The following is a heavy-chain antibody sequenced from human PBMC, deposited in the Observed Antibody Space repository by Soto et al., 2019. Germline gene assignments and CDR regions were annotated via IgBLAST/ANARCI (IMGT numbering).Heavy chain of an antibody. Sequence: EVQLLESGGGLVQPGGSLRLSCAASGFTFSNYAMSWVRQAPGKGLEWVSTIIYSGGSTYYADSVKGRFITSRDNSKKTLHLQMNSLRVGDTAVYYCAKKLHFGSGSYYFDVDYWGQGTLVTVSS. V-gene: IGHV3-23*01. D-gene: IGHD3-10*01. J-gene: IGHJ4*02. CDR3: AKKLHFGSGSYYFDVDY. CDR1: GFTFSNYA. CDR2: IIYSGGST.